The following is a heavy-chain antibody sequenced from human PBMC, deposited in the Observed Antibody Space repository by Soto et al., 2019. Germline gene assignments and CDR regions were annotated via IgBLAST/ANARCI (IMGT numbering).Heavy chain of an antibody. CDR2: IIPILGIA. CDR3: ARERYYDFWSGSHDAFDI. V-gene: IGHV1-69*04. D-gene: IGHD3-3*01. Sequence: SVKVSCKASGGTFSSYTISWVRQAPGQGLEWMGRIIPILGIANYAQKFQGRVTITADKSTSTAYMELSSPRSEDTAVYYCARERYYDFWSGSHDAFDIWGQGTMVTVSS. J-gene: IGHJ3*02. CDR1: GGTFSSYT.